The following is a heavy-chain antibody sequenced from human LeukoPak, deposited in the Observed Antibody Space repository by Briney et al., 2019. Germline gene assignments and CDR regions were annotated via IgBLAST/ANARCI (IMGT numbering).Heavy chain of an antibody. CDR3: ARVKDGYIFDY. CDR1: GFTFSSYW. J-gene: IGHJ4*02. CDR2: INSDGSST. V-gene: IGHV3-74*01. Sequence: PGRSLRLSCAASGFTFSSYWMHWVRQAPGKGLVWVSRINSDGSSTSYADSVKGRFTISRDNAKNTLYLQMNSLRAEDTAVYYCARVKDGYIFDYWGQGTLVTVSS. D-gene: IGHD5-24*01.